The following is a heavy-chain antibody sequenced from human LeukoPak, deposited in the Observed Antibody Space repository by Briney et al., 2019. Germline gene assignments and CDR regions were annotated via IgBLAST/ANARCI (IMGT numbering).Heavy chain of an antibody. D-gene: IGHD3-22*01. CDR1: GYTLTELS. Sequence: ASVKVSCKVSGYTLTELSMHWVRQAPGKGLEWMGGFDPEDGETIYAQKFQGRVTMTEDTSTDTAYMELSSLRSEDTAVYYCATVNLIVVVITGKEVWFDPWGQGTLVTVSS. CDR3: ATVNLIVVVITGKEVWFDP. V-gene: IGHV1-24*01. J-gene: IGHJ5*02. CDR2: FDPEDGET.